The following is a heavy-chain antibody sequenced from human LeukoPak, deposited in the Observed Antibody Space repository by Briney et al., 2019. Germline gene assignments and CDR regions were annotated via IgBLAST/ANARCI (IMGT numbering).Heavy chain of an antibody. CDR1: GFTFSNAW. CDR3: TTGTRRYSSGPTLGVDY. D-gene: IGHD2-15*01. CDR2: IKSKTDGGTT. Sequence: PGGTLRLSCAASGFTFSNAWMSWVRQAPGKGLEWVGRIKSKTDGGTTDYAAPVKGRFTISRDDSKNTLYLQMNSLKTEDTAVYYCTTGTRRYSSGPTLGVDYWGQGTLVTVSS. V-gene: IGHV3-15*01. J-gene: IGHJ4*02.